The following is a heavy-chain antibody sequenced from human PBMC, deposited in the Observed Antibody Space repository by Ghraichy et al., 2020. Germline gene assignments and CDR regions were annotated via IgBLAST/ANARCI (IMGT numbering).Heavy chain of an antibody. CDR2: ISAYNGNT. CDR1: GYTFTSYG. J-gene: IGHJ5*02. Sequence: ASVKVSCKASGYTFTSYGISWVRQAPGQGLEWMGWISAYNGNTNYAQKLQGRVTMTTDTSTSTAYMELRSLRSDDMAVYYCARGGDLAVAGIPPWGWFDPWGQGTLVTVSS. CDR3: ARGGDLAVAGIPPWGWFDP. V-gene: IGHV1-18*03. D-gene: IGHD6-19*01.